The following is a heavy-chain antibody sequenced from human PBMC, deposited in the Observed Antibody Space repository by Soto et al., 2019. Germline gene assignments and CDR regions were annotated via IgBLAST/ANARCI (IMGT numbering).Heavy chain of an antibody. V-gene: IGHV1-2*02. CDR3: AKGDSSCVSLCDP. CDR2: INPTTGAT. CDR1: GYTFTAQS. Sequence: QAQLVQSGAEVKKPGASVKVSCKASGYTFTAQSLHWVRKAPGEGLEWMGWINPTTGATRYAQKFQGRVTMTTDTSRSTAELEVRSLRPDDTAVYYCAKGDSSCVSLCDPWGKGTLVTVSS. D-gene: IGHD6-19*01. J-gene: IGHJ5*02.